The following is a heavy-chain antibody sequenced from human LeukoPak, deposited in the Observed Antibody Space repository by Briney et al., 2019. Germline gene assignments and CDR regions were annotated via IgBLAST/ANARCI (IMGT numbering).Heavy chain of an antibody. CDR2: ISGSGGRT. CDR1: GFTFSSYA. D-gene: IGHD6-19*01. J-gene: IGHJ4*02. Sequence: PGGSLRLSCAASGFTFSSYAMNWVRQAPGKGLEWASAISGSGGRTYYADSVKGRFTISRDNSKNTLYLQMNSLRAEDTAIYYCAKVPGVAVAGTGDYWGQGTLVTVSS. V-gene: IGHV3-23*01. CDR3: AKVPGVAVAGTGDY.